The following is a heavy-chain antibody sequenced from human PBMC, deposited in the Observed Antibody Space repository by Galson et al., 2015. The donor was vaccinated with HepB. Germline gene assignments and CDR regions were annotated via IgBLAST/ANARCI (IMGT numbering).Heavy chain of an antibody. J-gene: IGHJ5*02. CDR2: IYHTGNT. D-gene: IGHD5-12*01. CDR1: GVSITSGQYY. CDR3: AREGYTTDT. Sequence: ETLSLTCTVSGVSITSGQYYWAWVRRSPGTGREWIGSIYHTGNTYYNSSLKSRLTKCLVTSTNQVSLRLTSVTAADTAIYYWAREGYTTDTWGQGTLVIVSS. V-gene: IGHV4-39*01.